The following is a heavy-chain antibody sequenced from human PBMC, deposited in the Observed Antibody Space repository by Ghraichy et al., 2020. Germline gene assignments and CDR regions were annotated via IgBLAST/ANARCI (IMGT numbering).Heavy chain of an antibody. J-gene: IGHJ4*02. CDR2: IYSGGSN. CDR3: ATPVGTAGA. Sequence: GGSLRLSCTVSGFTVSDNYMTWVRQAPGKGLEWVSIIYSGGSNYYADSVKGRFTVSRDNSKNTLFLHMNTLGGDDTAVYYCATPVGTAGAWGQGTLVTVSS. CDR1: GFTVSDNY. D-gene: IGHD4-23*01. V-gene: IGHV3-53*01.